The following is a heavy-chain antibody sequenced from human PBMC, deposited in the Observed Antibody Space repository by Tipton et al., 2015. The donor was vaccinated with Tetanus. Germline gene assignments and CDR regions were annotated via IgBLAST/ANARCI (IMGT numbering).Heavy chain of an antibody. J-gene: IGHJ4*02. Sequence: SLRLSCAASGFTFSNYWMNWVRQAPGKGLEWVATIKRDGTDKYYADSVKGRFTISKDNAENSLYLQMNSLRVADTAVYYCARGGGWYPDYWGQGTLVTVSS. CDR2: IKRDGTDK. CDR3: ARGGGWYPDY. D-gene: IGHD6-19*01. V-gene: IGHV3-7*01. CDR1: GFTFSNYW.